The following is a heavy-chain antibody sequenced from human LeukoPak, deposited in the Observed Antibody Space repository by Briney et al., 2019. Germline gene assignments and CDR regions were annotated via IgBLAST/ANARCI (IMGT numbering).Heavy chain of an antibody. CDR1: GYIFTTYG. CDR2: ISAYNGDT. J-gene: IGHJ4*02. V-gene: IGHV1-18*01. D-gene: IGHD4-17*01. CDR3: ARDPSYGDYVGFAY. Sequence: ASVKVSCKASGYIFTTYGITWVRQAPGQGLEWMGWISAYNGDTNYAQKLQGRVTMTTDTSTSTAYMELRSLRSDDTAVYYCARDPSYGDYVGFAYWGQGTLVTVSS.